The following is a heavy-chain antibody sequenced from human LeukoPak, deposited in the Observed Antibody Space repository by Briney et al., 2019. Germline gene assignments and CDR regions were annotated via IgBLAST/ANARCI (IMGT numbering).Heavy chain of an antibody. CDR3: ARSLDFWSGYDY. Sequence: ASVKVSCKASGYTFTSYDINWVRQATGQGLEWMGWMNPNSGNTGYAQKFQGRVIMTRNTSISTAYMELSSLRSEDTAVYYCARSLDFWSGYDYWGQGTLVTVSS. CDR2: MNPNSGNT. J-gene: IGHJ4*02. V-gene: IGHV1-8*01. D-gene: IGHD3-3*01. CDR1: GYTFTSYD.